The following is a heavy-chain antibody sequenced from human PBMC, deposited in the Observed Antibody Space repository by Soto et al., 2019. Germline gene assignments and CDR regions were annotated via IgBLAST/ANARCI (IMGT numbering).Heavy chain of an antibody. D-gene: IGHD5-18*01. J-gene: IGHJ4*02. CDR3: ARGYDTALAPIF. V-gene: IGHV4-34*01. Sequence: XETLSLTRSVYGGSFSSYHWSWIRQTPGKGLEWIGEINHLTTTNYNPSLKSRVIISLDTPKNQFSLKLSSVTAADTAVYYCARGYDTALAPIFWGQGILVTVSS. CDR2: INHLTTT. CDR1: GGSFSSYH.